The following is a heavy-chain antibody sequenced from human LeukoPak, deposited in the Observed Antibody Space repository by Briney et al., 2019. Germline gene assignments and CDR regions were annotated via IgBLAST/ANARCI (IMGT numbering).Heavy chain of an antibody. CDR3: ARVTPPTIAARPGCFDL. J-gene: IGHJ5*02. D-gene: IGHD6-6*01. CDR2: INHSGST. Sequence: NTAESLSLTCAVYGGSFSGYYWSWIRQPPGKGLEWIGEINHSGSTNYNPSLKSRVTISVDTSKKQFSLKLSSMTDADTAVYYYARVTPPTIAARPGCFDLWGQGTLVTVSS. V-gene: IGHV4-34*01. CDR1: GGSFSGYY.